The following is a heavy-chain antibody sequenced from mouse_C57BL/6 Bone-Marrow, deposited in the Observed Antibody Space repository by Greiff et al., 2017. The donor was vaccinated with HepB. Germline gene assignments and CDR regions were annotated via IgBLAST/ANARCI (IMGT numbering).Heavy chain of an antibody. CDR1: GYAFTNYL. Sequence: QVQLQQSGAELVRPGTSVKVSCKASGYAFTNYLIEWVKQRPGQGLEWIGVINPGSGGTTYNEKFTGKATLTADTSSSTAYMQLSRLTSEDSAVYFCARSGSPSFDYWGQGTTLTVSS. J-gene: IGHJ2*01. D-gene: IGHD6-2*01. V-gene: IGHV1-54*01. CDR2: INPGSGGT. CDR3: ARSGSPSFDY.